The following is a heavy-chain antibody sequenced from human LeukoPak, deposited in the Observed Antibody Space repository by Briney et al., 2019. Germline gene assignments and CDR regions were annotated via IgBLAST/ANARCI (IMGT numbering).Heavy chain of an antibody. CDR1: GFTFSSYG. J-gene: IGHJ6*03. CDR3: AKEGYSSAHAYYYYYYMDV. CDR2: ISYDGSNK. D-gene: IGHD6-25*01. Sequence: GGSLRLSCAASGFTFSSYGMHWVRQAPGKGLEWVAVISYDGSNKYYADSVKGRFTISRDNSKNTLYLQMNSLRAEDTAVYYCAKEGYSSAHAYYYYYYMDVWGKGTTVTVSS. V-gene: IGHV3-30*18.